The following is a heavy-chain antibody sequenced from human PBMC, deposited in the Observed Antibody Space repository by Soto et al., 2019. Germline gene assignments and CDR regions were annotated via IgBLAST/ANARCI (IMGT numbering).Heavy chain of an antibody. J-gene: IGHJ4*02. Sequence: GGSLRLSWAASGCTFSSYAVSWVRQAPGKGLEWVSAISGSGGSTYYADSVKGRFTISRDNSKNTLYLQMNSLRAEDTAVYYCAKDQRTGLFLTPTFLAFWGQGPLVTVSP. V-gene: IGHV3-23*01. D-gene: IGHD3-3*01. CDR3: AKDQRTGLFLTPTFLAF. CDR1: GCTFSSYA. CDR2: ISGSGGST.